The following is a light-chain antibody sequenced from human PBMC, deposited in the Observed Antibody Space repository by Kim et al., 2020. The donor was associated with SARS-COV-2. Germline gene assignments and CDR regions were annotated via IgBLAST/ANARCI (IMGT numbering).Light chain of an antibody. CDR1: QDISNY. J-gene: IGKJ1*01. CDR3: QRYNSAPWT. V-gene: IGKV1-27*01. CDR2: GAS. Sequence: IQMTQSPSSLYASVGDRVTITCRASQDISNYLAWFQLKPGKVPKLLIYGASALHSEVPSRFSGSGSGTDFTLTISSLQPEDVATYYCQRYNSAPWTFGQGTKLEI.